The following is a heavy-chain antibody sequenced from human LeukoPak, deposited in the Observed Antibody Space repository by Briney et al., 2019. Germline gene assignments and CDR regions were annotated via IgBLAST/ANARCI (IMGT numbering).Heavy chain of an antibody. CDR2: INHSGST. CDR1: GGSFSGYY. V-gene: IGHV4-34*01. Sequence: PSETLSLTCAVYGGSFSGYYWSWIRRPPGKGLEWIGEINHSGSTNYNPSLKSRVTISVDTSKNQFSLKLSSVTAADTAVYYCAGHIAAQVAHRYFDYWGQGTLVTVSS. CDR3: AGHIAAQVAHRYFDY. J-gene: IGHJ4*02. D-gene: IGHD6-13*01.